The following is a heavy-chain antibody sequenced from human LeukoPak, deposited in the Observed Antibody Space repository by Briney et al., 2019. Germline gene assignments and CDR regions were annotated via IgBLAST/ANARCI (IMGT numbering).Heavy chain of an antibody. CDR2: INPNSGGT. CDR1: GYSFTNYY. CDR3: ARDGENSYGYMGYYGMDV. D-gene: IGHD5-12*01. Sequence: ASVTLSCKASGYSFTNYYIHWVRQAPGQGLEWMGWINPNSGGTNYAQKFQGRVTMTRDTSISTAYMELSRLRSDDTAVYYCARDGENSYGYMGYYGMDVWGQGTTVTASS. V-gene: IGHV1-2*02. J-gene: IGHJ6*02.